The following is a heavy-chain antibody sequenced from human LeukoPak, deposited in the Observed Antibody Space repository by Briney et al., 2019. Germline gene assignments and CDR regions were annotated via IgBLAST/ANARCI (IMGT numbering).Heavy chain of an antibody. V-gene: IGHV4-61*02. D-gene: IGHD4-11*01. J-gene: IGHJ4*02. CDR2: IYTSGST. CDR1: GGSISSGSYY. CDR3: ARMTPDYLMDY. Sequence: SQTLSLTCTVSGGSISSGSYYWSWIRQPAGKGLEWIGRIYTSGSTNYNPSLKSRVTISVDTSKNQFSLKLSSVTAADTAVYYYARMTPDYLMDYWGQGTLVTVSS.